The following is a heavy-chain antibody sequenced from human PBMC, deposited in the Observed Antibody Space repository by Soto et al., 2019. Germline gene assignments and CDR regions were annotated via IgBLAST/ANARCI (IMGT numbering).Heavy chain of an antibody. V-gene: IGHV4-39*01. J-gene: IGHJ5*02. CDR1: GGSISSSSYY. CDR2: IYYSGST. CDR3: ARHGEYGDYCTLVWFDP. D-gene: IGHD4-17*01. Sequence: QLQLQESGPGLVKPSETLSLTCTVSGGSISSSSYYWGWIRQPPGKGLEWIGSIYYSGSTYYNPSLESRVPISVDTSKIQFSLKLGSVSAADTAVYYCARHGEYGDYCTLVWFDPWGQGSLVTVSS.